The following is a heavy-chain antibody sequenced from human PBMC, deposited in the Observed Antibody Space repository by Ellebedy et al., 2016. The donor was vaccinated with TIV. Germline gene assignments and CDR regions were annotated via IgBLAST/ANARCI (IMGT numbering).Heavy chain of an antibody. J-gene: IGHJ4*02. CDR3: ARTATSPTYYYDSSGYYYVLDY. D-gene: IGHD3-22*01. CDR1: GGSFSGYY. V-gene: IGHV4-34*01. CDR2: INHSGST. Sequence: SETLSLTCAVYGGSFSGYYWSWIRQPPGKGLEWIGEINHSGSTNYNPSLKSRVTISVDTSKNQFSLKLSSVTAADTAVYYCARTATSPTYYYDSSGYYYVLDYWGQGTLVTVSS.